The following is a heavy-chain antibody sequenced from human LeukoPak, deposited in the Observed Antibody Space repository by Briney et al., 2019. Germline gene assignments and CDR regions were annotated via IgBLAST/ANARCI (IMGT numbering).Heavy chain of an antibody. D-gene: IGHD1-26*01. CDR1: GFTFSNYG. V-gene: IGHV3-30*03. J-gene: IGHJ4*02. Sequence: QPGRSLRLSCAASGFTFSNYGMHWVRQAPGKGLEWVAIISYDGSNKYYADSVKGRFTISRDNSKNTLFLQMNSLRAEDTAIYYCVRSGGYWGQGTLVTVSS. CDR2: ISYDGSNK. CDR3: VRSGGY.